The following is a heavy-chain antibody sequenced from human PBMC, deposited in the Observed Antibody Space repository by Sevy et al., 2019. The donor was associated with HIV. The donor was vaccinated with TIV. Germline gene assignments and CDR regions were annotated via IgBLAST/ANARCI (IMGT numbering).Heavy chain of an antibody. V-gene: IGHV3-48*03. J-gene: IGHJ4*02. CDR1: GFTFSSYE. D-gene: IGHD6-19*01. Sequence: GGSLRLSCAASGFTFSSYEMNWVRQAPGKGLEWVSYISSSGSTIYYADSVKGRFTISRDNAKNSLYLQMNSLRAEDTAVYYCARERGYSSGLFGYWGQGTLVTVSS. CDR3: ARERGYSSGLFGY. CDR2: ISSSGSTI.